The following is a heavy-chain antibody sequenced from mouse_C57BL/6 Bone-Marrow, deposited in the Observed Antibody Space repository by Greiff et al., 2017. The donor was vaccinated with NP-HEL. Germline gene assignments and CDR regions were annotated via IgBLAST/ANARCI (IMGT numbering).Heavy chain of an antibody. CDR2: INPGSGGT. V-gene: IGHV1-54*01. CDR3: ARGGYYYGSSLFAY. D-gene: IGHD1-1*01. J-gene: IGHJ3*01. Sequence: QVQLKESGAELVRPGTSVKVSCKASGYAFTNYLIEWVKQRPGQGLEWIGVINPGSGGTNYNEKFKGKATLTADKSSSTAYMQLSSLTSEDSAVYFCARGGYYYGSSLFAYWGQGTLVTVSA. CDR1: GYAFTNYL.